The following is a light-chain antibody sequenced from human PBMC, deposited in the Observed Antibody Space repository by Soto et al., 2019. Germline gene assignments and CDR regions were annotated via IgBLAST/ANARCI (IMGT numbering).Light chain of an antibody. J-gene: IGKJ5*01. V-gene: IGKV1-12*01. CDR2: AAS. CDR3: QQANSFPIT. CDR1: QNINNC. Sequence: IQMTQSPSSVSASVGDRVFITCRASQNINNCLAWYQQTPGKAPKLLIYAASNLHNGVPSRFSGSASGTDFTLTISSLQPEDCATYFCQQANSFPITLGQGTRLEIK.